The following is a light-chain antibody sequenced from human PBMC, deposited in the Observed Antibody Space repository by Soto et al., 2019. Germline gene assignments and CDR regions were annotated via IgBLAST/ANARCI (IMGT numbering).Light chain of an antibody. J-gene: IGKJ3*01. V-gene: IGKV3-15*01. CDR2: GAS. Sequence: EIVMTQSPATLFVSPGERATLSCRASQTVSDDLAWYQQKPGQAPRLLIYGASTRATDIPARFSGGGSGTEFTLTISILQSEDAAIYYWQQYHDWPPITFGPGTQVNI. CDR1: QTVSDD. CDR3: QQYHDWPPIT.